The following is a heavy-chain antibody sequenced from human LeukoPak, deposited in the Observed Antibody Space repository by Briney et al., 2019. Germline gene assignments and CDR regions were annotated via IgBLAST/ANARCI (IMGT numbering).Heavy chain of an antibody. J-gene: IGHJ4*02. Sequence: ASMEVSCKASGYTFTGYFIHWVRQAPGQGLEWMGIINPSGGSTSYAQKFQGRVTMTRDMSTSTVYMELSSLRSEDTAVYYCAISLWFGELFLAYWGQGTLVTVSS. CDR3: AISLWFGELFLAY. D-gene: IGHD3-10*01. V-gene: IGHV1-46*01. CDR2: INPSGGST. CDR1: GYTFTGYF.